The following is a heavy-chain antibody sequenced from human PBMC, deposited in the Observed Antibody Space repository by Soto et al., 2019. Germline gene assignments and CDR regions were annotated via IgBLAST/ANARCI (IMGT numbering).Heavy chain of an antibody. CDR2: IYYSGST. V-gene: IGHV4-61*01. D-gene: IGHD5-12*01. Sequence: PSETLSLTCTVSGGSVSSGSYYWIWIRHPPGKGLEWIEYIYYSGSTNYNPSLKSRVTISVDTSKNQFSLKLSSVTAADTAVYYCARALVATRFYYYYGMDVWGQGTTVTVSS. CDR1: GGSVSSGSYY. J-gene: IGHJ6*02. CDR3: ARALVATRFYYYYGMDV.